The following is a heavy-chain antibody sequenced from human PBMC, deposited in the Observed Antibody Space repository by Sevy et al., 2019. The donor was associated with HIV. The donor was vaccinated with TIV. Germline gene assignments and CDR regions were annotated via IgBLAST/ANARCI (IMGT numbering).Heavy chain of an antibody. D-gene: IGHD3-10*01. CDR1: GGSISSGSYY. V-gene: IGHV4-61*02. CDR3: AREDSMVRGVVSGAFDI. CDR2: IYTSGIT. Sequence: SETLSLTCTVSGGSISSGSYYWSWIRQPAGKGLEWIGRIYTSGITNYNPSLKSRVTISVETPKNQFSLKLSSVTAADTAVYYCAREDSMVRGVVSGAFDIWGQGTMVTVSS. J-gene: IGHJ3*02.